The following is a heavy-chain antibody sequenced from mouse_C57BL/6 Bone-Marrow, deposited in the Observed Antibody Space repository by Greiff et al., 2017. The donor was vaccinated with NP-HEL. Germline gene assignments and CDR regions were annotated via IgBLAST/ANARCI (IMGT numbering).Heavy chain of an antibody. CDR2: IDPSDSYT. V-gene: IGHV1-59*01. J-gene: IGHJ3*01. CDR3: APYGPLFAY. D-gene: IGHD1-1*02. Sequence: VQLQQPGAELVRPGTSVKLSCKASGYTFTSYWMHWVKQRPGQGLEWIGVIDPSDSYTNYNQKFKGKATLTVDTSSSTAYMQLSSLTSEDSAVYYCAPYGPLFAYWGQGTLVTVSA. CDR1: GYTFTSYW.